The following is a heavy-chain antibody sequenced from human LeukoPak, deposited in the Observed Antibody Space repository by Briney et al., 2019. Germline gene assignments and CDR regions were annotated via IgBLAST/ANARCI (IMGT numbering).Heavy chain of an antibody. Sequence: ASVKVSCKASGGTFSSYTISWVRQAPGQGLEWMGRIIPILGIAKYAQKFQGRVTITADKSTLTAYMELSSLRSEDTALYYCASEYRYSYGLHTHRLDYWGQGTLVTVSS. CDR3: ASEYRYSYGLHTHRLDY. CDR1: GGTFSSYT. J-gene: IGHJ4*02. V-gene: IGHV1-69*02. CDR2: IIPILGIA. D-gene: IGHD5-18*01.